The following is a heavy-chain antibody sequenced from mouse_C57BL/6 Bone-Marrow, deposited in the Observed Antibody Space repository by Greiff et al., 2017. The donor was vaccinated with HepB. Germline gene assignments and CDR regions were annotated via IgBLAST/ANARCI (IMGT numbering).Heavy chain of an antibody. CDR2: INPSSGYT. CDR1: GYTFTSYT. J-gene: IGHJ3*01. Sequence: QVQLKESGAELARPGASVKMSCKASGYTFTSYTMHWVKQRPGQGLEWIGYINPSSGYTKYNQKFKDKATLTADKSSSTAYMQLSSLTSEDSAVYYCASPSWFAYWGQGTRVTVSA. CDR3: ASPSWFAY. V-gene: IGHV1-4*01.